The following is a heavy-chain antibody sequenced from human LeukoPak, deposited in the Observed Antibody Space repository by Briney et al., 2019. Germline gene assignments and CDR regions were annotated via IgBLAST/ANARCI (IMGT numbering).Heavy chain of an antibody. Sequence: ASVKVSCKACVYTFTGYYMHWVRQAPGQGLEWMGRINPNSGGTNYAQKLQGRVTMTTDTSTSTAYMELRSLRSDDTAVYYCARDLVDYDYVWGSYRYGYWGQGTLVTVSS. D-gene: IGHD3-16*02. CDR1: VYTFTGYY. CDR2: INPNSGGT. V-gene: IGHV1-2*06. J-gene: IGHJ4*02. CDR3: ARDLVDYDYVWGSYRYGY.